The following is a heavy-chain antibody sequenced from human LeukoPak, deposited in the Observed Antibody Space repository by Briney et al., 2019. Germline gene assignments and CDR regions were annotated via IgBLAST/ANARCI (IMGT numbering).Heavy chain of an antibody. CDR3: ARATYCSSTSCYGSDI. J-gene: IGHJ3*02. Sequence: GGSLRLSCAASGFTFSSYSMNWVRQAPGKGLEWVSSISSSSSYIYSADSVKGRFTISRDNAKNSLYLQMNSLRAEDTAVYYCARATYCSSTSCYGSDIWGQGTMVTVSS. D-gene: IGHD2-2*01. V-gene: IGHV3-21*01. CDR2: ISSSSSYI. CDR1: GFTFSSYS.